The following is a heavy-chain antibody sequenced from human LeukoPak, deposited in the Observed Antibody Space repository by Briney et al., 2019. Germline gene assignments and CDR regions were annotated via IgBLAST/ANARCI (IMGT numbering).Heavy chain of an antibody. J-gene: IGHJ4*02. CDR2: INPNSGGT. V-gene: IGHV1-2*02. CDR1: GYTFTSYD. Sequence: GASVMVSCKASGYTFTSYDINWVRQATGQGLEWMGWINPNSGGTNYAQKFQGRVTMTRDTSISTAYMELSRLRSDDTAVYYCARGDESTWLYSSSYEAFGYWGQGTLVTVSS. CDR3: ARGDESTWLYSSSYEAFGY. D-gene: IGHD6-13*01.